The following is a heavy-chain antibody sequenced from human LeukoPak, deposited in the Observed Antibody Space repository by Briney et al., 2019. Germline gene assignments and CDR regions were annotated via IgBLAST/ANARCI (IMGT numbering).Heavy chain of an antibody. Sequence: EASVTVSCTASGYTFTGYYMHWVRRAPGQGLEWMGWINPNSGGTNYAQKFQGRVTMTRDTSISTAYMELSRLRSDDTAVYYCARQSLRGIVVVPAAISTYWGQGTLVTVSS. CDR3: ARQSLRGIVVVPAAISTY. CDR2: INPNSGGT. D-gene: IGHD2-2*01. V-gene: IGHV1-2*02. CDR1: GYTFTGYY. J-gene: IGHJ4*02.